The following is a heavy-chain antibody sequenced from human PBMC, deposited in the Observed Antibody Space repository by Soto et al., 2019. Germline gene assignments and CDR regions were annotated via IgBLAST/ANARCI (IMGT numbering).Heavy chain of an antibody. D-gene: IGHD6-13*01. CDR2: IYYSGST. J-gene: IGHJ4*02. Sequence: PSETLSLTCTVSGGSISSGGYYWSWIRQHPGKGLEWIGYIYYSGSTYYNPSLKSRVTISVDTSKNQFSLKLSSVTAADTAVYYCARDRSGIAAAGTGGFDYWGQGTLVNVSS. V-gene: IGHV4-31*03. CDR3: ARDRSGIAAAGTGGFDY. CDR1: GGSISSGGYY.